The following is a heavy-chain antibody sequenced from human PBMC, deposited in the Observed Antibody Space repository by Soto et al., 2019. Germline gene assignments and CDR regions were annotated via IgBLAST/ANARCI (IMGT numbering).Heavy chain of an antibody. CDR3: ARGASSGWSANWFDP. CDR1: GYTFTSYG. V-gene: IGHV1-18*01. CDR2: ISAYKGNT. J-gene: IGHJ5*02. D-gene: IGHD6-19*01. Sequence: ASVKVSCKASGYTFTSYGISGVRQAPVQGLEWMGWISAYKGNTSYAQKLHGRVTMTTDTSTGTAYMELRSLKSADTAVYYCARGASSGWSANWFDPWGQGTLVTVPS.